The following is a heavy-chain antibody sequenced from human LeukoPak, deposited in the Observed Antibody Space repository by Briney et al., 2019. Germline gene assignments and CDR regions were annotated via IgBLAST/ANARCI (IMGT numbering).Heavy chain of an antibody. Sequence: PGRSLRLSCAASGFTFSSYSMNWVRQAPGKGLEWVSYISSSSSTIYYADSVKGRFTISRDNAKNSLYLQMNSLRDEDTAVYYCAREWVATYYYDSSGFDYWGQGTLVTVSS. V-gene: IGHV3-48*02. CDR3: AREWVATYYYDSSGFDY. D-gene: IGHD3-22*01. J-gene: IGHJ4*02. CDR1: GFTFSSYS. CDR2: ISSSSSTI.